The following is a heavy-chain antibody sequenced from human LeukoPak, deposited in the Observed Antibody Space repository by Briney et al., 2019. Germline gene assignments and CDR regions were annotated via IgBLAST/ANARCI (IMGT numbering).Heavy chain of an antibody. J-gene: IGHJ4*02. CDR2: ISYDGSTK. CDR3: AKDRWLVRYYFDY. CDR1: GFTFRNYA. V-gene: IGHV3-30-3*01. D-gene: IGHD6-19*01. Sequence: GGSLRLSCAVSGFTFRNYAIHWVRQAPGKGLEWVAFISYDGSTKYYADSVKGRFTISRDNSQNTLDLQMNSLRAEDTAVYYCAKDRWLVRYYFDYWGQGTLVTVSS.